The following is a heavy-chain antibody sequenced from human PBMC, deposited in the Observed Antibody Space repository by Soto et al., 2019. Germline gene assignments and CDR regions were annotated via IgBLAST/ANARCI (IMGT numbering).Heavy chain of an antibody. CDR3: ARDLSGRSDH. D-gene: IGHD1-26*01. V-gene: IGHV4-31*03. CDR1: GGSITSGPYY. Sequence: QVQLQESGPGLVKPSQTLSLTSTVFGGSITSGPYYWSWIRQHPGKGLELIGYIYYTGRTNYNPSLKSRLSMSVDTSKNQFSLKLTSVTAADTALYFCARDLSGRSDHGGPGTLVAVSS. CDR2: IYYTGRT. J-gene: IGHJ5*02.